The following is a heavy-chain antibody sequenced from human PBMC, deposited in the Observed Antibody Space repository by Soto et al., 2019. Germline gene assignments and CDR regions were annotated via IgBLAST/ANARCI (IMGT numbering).Heavy chain of an antibody. CDR2: ISYDGSNK. Sequence: PWWSLRLSCSASVFTFSRYGMHWFRQAPGKGLEWVAVISYDGSNKYYADSVKGRFTISRDNSKNTLYLQMNSLRAEDTAVYYCAKVGYSYGVYYYYGMDVWGQGTTVTVSS. CDR1: VFTFSRYG. J-gene: IGHJ6*02. D-gene: IGHD5-18*01. V-gene: IGHV3-30*18. CDR3: AKVGYSYGVYYYYGMDV.